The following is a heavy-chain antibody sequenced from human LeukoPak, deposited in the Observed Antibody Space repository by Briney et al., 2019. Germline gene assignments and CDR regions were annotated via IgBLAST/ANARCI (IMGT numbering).Heavy chain of an antibody. CDR2: ISSSSSYI. J-gene: IGHJ4*02. CDR1: GFTFSSYS. CDR3: ARDTVGATDY. Sequence: PRGSLRLSCAASGFTFSSYSMNWVRQAPGKGLEWVSSISSSSSYIYYADSVKGRFTISRDNAKNSLYLQMNSLRAEDTAVYYCARDTVGATDYWGQGTLVTVFS. D-gene: IGHD1-26*01. V-gene: IGHV3-21*01.